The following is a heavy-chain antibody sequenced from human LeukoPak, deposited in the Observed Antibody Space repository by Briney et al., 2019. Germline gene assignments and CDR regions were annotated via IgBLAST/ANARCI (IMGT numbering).Heavy chain of an antibody. J-gene: IGHJ3*02. Sequence: ASVPVSCKTSGYSFTSYYIHWVRQAPGQGLEWMGIINPSGGSTTYAQKFQGRLTMASDTSTSTVYMELSSLRSEDTAMYYCARSSAYYNEADIWGAG. D-gene: IGHD1-26*01. CDR2: INPSGGST. CDR1: GYSFTSYY. V-gene: IGHV1-46*01. CDR3: ARSSAYYNEADI.